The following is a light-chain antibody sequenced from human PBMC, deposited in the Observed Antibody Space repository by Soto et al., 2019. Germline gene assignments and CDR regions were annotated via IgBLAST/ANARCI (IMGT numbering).Light chain of an antibody. V-gene: IGKV3-11*01. J-gene: IGKJ4*01. Sequence: EIVLTQSPATLSLSPGERATLSCRASQSVRTYLAWYQQKPGQAPRLLIYDASNRATGIPARFSGSGSGTDFTLTISSLEPKDFAVYYCQQRSNWLTFGGGTKVEIK. CDR1: QSVRTY. CDR2: DAS. CDR3: QQRSNWLT.